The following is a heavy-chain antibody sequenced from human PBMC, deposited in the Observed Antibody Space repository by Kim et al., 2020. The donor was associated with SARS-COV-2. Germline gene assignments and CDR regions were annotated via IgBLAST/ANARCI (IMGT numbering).Heavy chain of an antibody. Sequence: AQKFQDRVTMTRDKSTSTVYMELSSLRSEDTAVYYCAREGYSSSWFHFDYWGQGTLVTVSS. CDR3: AREGYSSSWFHFDY. V-gene: IGHV1-46*01. J-gene: IGHJ4*02. D-gene: IGHD6-13*01.